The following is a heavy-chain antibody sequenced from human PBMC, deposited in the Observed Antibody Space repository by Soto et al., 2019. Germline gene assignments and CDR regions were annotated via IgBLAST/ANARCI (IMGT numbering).Heavy chain of an antibody. D-gene: IGHD3-22*01. V-gene: IGHV1-69*13. CDR2: IIPIFGTA. Sequence: SVKVSCKASGGTFSSYAISWVRQAPGQGLEWMGGIIPIFGTANYAQKFQGRVTITADESTSTAYMELSSLRSEDTAVYYCARYRLWSSGYYPKDAFDIWGQGTMVTVSS. CDR1: GGTFSSYA. J-gene: IGHJ3*02. CDR3: ARYRLWSSGYYPKDAFDI.